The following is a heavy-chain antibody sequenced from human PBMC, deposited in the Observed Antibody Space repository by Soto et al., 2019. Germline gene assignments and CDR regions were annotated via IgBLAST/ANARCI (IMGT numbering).Heavy chain of an antibody. V-gene: IGHV1-8*01. CDR2: MNPNSGNT. CDR3: ASTGAAGGYDFGY. D-gene: IGHD5-12*01. Sequence: QVQLVQSGAEVKKPEASVKVSCKASGYTFTSYDINWVRQATGQGLEWMGWMNPNSGNTGYAQKFQGRVTMTRNTSISTAYMELSSRRSEVPAVYYCASTGAAGGYDFGYWGQGSLVTVSP. J-gene: IGHJ4*02. CDR1: GYTFTSYD.